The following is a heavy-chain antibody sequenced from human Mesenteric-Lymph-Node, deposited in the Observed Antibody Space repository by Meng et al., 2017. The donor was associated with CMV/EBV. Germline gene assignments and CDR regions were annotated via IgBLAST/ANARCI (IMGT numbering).Heavy chain of an antibody. V-gene: IGHV4-39*01. D-gene: IGHD3-3*01. J-gene: IGHJ6*02. Sequence: SETLSLTCIVSGGSVSSGNYYWSWIRQPPGKGLEWIGYIYYSGSTYYNPSLKSRVTISVDTSKNQFSLKLSSVTAADTAVYYCARHRYDFWSGHLAAYYYYYGMDVWGQGTTVTVSS. CDR3: ARHRYDFWSGHLAAYYYYYGMDV. CDR1: GGSVSSGNYY. CDR2: IYYSGST.